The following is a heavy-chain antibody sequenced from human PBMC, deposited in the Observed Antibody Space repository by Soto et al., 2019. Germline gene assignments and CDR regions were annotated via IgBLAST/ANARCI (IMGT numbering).Heavy chain of an antibody. Sequence: KSSETLSLTCTVSGGSVSSGSYYWSWIRQPPGKGLEWIGYIYYSGSTNYNPSLKSRVTISVDTSKNQFSLKLSSVTAADTAVYYCARGRQLWSTYYFDYWGQGTLVTVSS. J-gene: IGHJ4*02. D-gene: IGHD5-18*01. CDR1: GGSVSSGSYY. V-gene: IGHV4-61*01. CDR2: IYYSGST. CDR3: ARGRQLWSTYYFDY.